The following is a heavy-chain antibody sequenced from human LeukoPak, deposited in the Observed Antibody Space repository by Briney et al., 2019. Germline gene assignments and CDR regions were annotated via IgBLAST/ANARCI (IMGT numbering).Heavy chain of an antibody. CDR1: GYTFTSYS. CDR3: AREYYGGYYDSSGYYQGAEYFQH. J-gene: IGHJ1*01. V-gene: IGHV7-4-1*02. Sequence: ASVKVSCKASGYTFTSYSMNWVRQAPGQGLEWMGWINTNTGNPTYAQGFTGRFVFSLDTSVSTAYLQISSLKAEDTAVYYCAREYYGGYYDSSGYYQGAEYFQHWGQGTLVTVSS. CDR2: INTNTGNP. D-gene: IGHD3-22*01.